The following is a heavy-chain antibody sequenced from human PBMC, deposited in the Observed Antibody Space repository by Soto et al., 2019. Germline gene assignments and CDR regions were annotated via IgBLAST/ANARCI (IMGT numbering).Heavy chain of an antibody. CDR1: GGSITSYY. J-gene: IGHJ4*02. Sequence: QVQLQESGPGLVKPLETLSLTCTVPGGSITSYYWSWGRQPPGKGLEWIGYIYYNGNINYNPSLKSRLTISLDTSKNQFSLRLSSVTAADTAVYYCATGRVYFGSEYWGQGTLVTVSS. CDR2: IYYNGNI. V-gene: IGHV4-59*01. D-gene: IGHD3-10*01. CDR3: ATGRVYFGSEY.